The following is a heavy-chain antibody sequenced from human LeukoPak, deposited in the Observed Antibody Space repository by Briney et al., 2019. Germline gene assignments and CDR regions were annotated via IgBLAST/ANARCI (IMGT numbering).Heavy chain of an antibody. CDR1: GFTFSSYG. V-gene: IGHV3-33*01. Sequence: PGRSLRLSCAASGFTFSSYGMHWVRQAPGKGLEWVAVIWYDGSNKYYADSVKGRFTISRDNSKNTLYLQMNSLRAEDTAVYYCAIDQYYYDSSGYSIDYWGQGTLVTVSS. CDR2: IWYDGSNK. J-gene: IGHJ4*02. CDR3: AIDQYYYDSSGYSIDY. D-gene: IGHD3-22*01.